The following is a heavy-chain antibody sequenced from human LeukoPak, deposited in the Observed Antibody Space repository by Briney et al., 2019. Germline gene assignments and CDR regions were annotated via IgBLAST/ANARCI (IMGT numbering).Heavy chain of an antibody. V-gene: IGHV4-59*08. CDR3: ARGSGSYIFDY. D-gene: IGHD3-10*01. CDR1: GGSISSYY. Sequence: SETLSLTCTVSGGSISSYYWSWIRPPPGEGLEWTGYIYYSGSTNYNPSLKSRVTISVDTSKNQFSLKLSSVTAADTAVYYCARGSGSYIFDYWGQGTLVTVSS. J-gene: IGHJ4*02. CDR2: IYYSGST.